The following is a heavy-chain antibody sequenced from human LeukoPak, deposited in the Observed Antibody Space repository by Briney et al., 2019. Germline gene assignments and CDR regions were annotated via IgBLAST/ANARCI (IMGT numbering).Heavy chain of an antibody. V-gene: IGHV1-8*01. Sequence: ASVKVSCKASGYTFTSYDINWVRQATGQGLEWMGWMNPNSGNTGYAQKSQSRVTMTRNTSISTAYMELSSLRSEDTAVYYCTRASMNSGSLLDYWGQGTLVTVSS. CDR1: GYTFTSYD. CDR2: MNPNSGNT. D-gene: IGHD1-26*01. J-gene: IGHJ4*02. CDR3: TRASMNSGSLLDY.